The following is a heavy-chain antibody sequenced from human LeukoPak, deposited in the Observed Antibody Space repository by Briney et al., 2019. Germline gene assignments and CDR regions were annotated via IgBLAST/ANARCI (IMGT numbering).Heavy chain of an antibody. V-gene: IGHV4-39*07. Sequence: SETLSLTRTVSGGSISSSSYYWGWIRQPPGKGLEWIGSIHYSGSTYYNPSLKSRVTISVDTSKNQFSLKLSSVTAADTAVYYCARDPIAAAAIAGLRMDVWGKGTTVTVSS. CDR2: IHYSGST. CDR3: ARDPIAAAAIAGLRMDV. CDR1: GGSISSSSYY. D-gene: IGHD6-13*01. J-gene: IGHJ6*04.